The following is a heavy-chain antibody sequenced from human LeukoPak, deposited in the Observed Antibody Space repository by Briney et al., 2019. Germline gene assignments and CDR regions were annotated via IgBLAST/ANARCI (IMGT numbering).Heavy chain of an antibody. J-gene: IGHJ4*02. CDR2: IGTRGRPL. D-gene: IGHD3-10*01. V-gene: IGHV3-11*01. CDR3: ARRALGPIGAFDH. Sequence: PGGSLRLTCVVSGFTFRDHDMAWIRQAPGQGLEWIAYIGTRGRPLYFADSVKGRISASRDDGVNSLFLQMEGLTVEDTAIYYCARRALGPIGAFDHWGQGALVTVSS. CDR1: GFTFRDHD.